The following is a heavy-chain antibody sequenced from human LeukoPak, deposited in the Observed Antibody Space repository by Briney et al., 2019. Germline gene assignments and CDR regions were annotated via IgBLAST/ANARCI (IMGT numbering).Heavy chain of an antibody. D-gene: IGHD4/OR15-4a*01. J-gene: IGHJ4*02. Sequence: GESLKISCKGSGSSFTRYWSGWVRQMPGKGLEGMGIIYPGDSDNRYSASFQGQVTISADKSISTAYLQWSSLKASDTAMYYCARIPYGDKPQGFDYWGQGTLVTVSS. CDR1: GSSFTRYW. CDR2: IYPGDSDN. V-gene: IGHV5-51*01. CDR3: ARIPYGDKPQGFDY.